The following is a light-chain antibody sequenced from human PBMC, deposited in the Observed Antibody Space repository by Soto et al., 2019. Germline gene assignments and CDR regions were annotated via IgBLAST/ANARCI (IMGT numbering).Light chain of an antibody. CDR1: RGHSSYI. J-gene: IGLJ3*02. CDR2: LEGSGSY. V-gene: IGLV4-60*02. CDR3: ETWDFNTRV. Sequence: QPVLTQSSSASASLGSSVKLTCTLSRGHSSYIIAWHQQQPGKTPRYLMKLEGSGSYNKGSGVPDRFSGSSSGADRYLTISNLQVEDEADYYCETWDFNTRVFGGGTKLTVL.